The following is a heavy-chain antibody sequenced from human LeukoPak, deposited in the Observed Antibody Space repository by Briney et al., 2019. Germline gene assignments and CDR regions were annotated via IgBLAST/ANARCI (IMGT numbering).Heavy chain of an antibody. CDR1: GGSISSDDYS. V-gene: IGHV4-30-4*01. CDR2: ITYSGST. Sequence: PSETLSLTCTVSGGSISSDDYSWSWIRQPPGKGLEWIGHITYSGSTDYSPSLRSRVTMSVDTSKNQLSLKLNSVTAAETAMYFCARGGVGGYDYFDSWGQGTLVAVSS. CDR3: ARGGVGGYDYFDS. D-gene: IGHD5-12*01. J-gene: IGHJ4*02.